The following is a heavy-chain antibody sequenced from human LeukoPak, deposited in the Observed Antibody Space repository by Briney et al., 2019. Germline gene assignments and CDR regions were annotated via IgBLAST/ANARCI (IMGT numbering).Heavy chain of an antibody. CDR2: IYYSGST. V-gene: IGHV4-59*01. CDR1: GGSISSYY. Sequence: SETLSLTCTVSGGSISSYYWSWIRQRPGKGLEWIGYIYYSGSTNYNPSLKSRVTISVDTSKNQFSLKLSSVTAADTAVYYCARGSGWYYFDYWGQGTLVTVSS. CDR3: ARGSGWYYFDY. D-gene: IGHD6-19*01. J-gene: IGHJ4*02.